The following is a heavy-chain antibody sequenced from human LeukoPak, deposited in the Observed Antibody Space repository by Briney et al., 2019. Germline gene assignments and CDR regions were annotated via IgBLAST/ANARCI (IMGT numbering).Heavy chain of an antibody. V-gene: IGHV3-30*18. CDR3: AKGIAAPRGAGNYYYYMDV. Sequence: GGSLRLSCAASGFTFSSYGMHWVRQAPGKGLEWVAVISYDGSNKYYADSVKGRFTISRDNSKNTLYLQMNSLRAEDTAVYYCAKGIAAPRGAGNYYYYMDVWGKGTTVTVSS. J-gene: IGHJ6*03. D-gene: IGHD6-13*01. CDR2: ISYDGSNK. CDR1: GFTFSSYG.